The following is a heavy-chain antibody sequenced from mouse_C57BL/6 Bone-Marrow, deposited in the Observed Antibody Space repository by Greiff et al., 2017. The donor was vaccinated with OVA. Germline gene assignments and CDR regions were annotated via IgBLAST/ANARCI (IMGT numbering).Heavy chain of an antibody. V-gene: IGHV10-1*01. CDR3: VRQDYGSSYWYFDV. Sequence: EVQRVESGGGLVQPKGSLKLSCAASGFSFNTYAMNWVRQAPGKGLEWVARIRSKSNNYATYYADSVKDRCTISRDDSESMLYLQMNNLKTEDTAMYYCVRQDYGSSYWYFDVWGTGTTVTVSS. J-gene: IGHJ1*03. D-gene: IGHD1-1*01. CDR1: GFSFNTYA. CDR2: IRSKSNNYAT.